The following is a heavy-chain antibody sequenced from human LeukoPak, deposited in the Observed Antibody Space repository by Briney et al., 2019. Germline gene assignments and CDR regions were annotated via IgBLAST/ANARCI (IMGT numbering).Heavy chain of an antibody. CDR3: ARDEVQYQLLYYYYYMDV. CDR1: GFTFSSYW. Sequence: GGSLRLSCAASGFTFSSYWMSWVRQAPGKGLEWVANIKQDGREKYYVDSVKGRFTISRDKPKNSLYLQMNSLRAEDTAVYYCARDEVQYQLLYYYYYMDVWGKGTTVTVSS. J-gene: IGHJ6*03. CDR2: IKQDGREK. D-gene: IGHD2-2*01. V-gene: IGHV3-7*01.